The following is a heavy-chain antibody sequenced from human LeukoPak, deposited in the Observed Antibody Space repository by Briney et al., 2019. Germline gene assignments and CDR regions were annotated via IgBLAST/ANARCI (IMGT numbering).Heavy chain of an antibody. J-gene: IGHJ4*02. CDR2: IYTSGST. V-gene: IGHV4-4*07. CDR3: VRTAYYYGPFDY. CDR1: GGSISSYY. Sequence: PSETLSLICTVSGGSISSYYWSWIRQPAGKGLEWIGRIYTSGSTNYNPSLKSRVTISVDTSKNQFSLELRAVTAADTAVYYCVRTAYYYGPFDYWGQGTLVTVSS. D-gene: IGHD3-10*01.